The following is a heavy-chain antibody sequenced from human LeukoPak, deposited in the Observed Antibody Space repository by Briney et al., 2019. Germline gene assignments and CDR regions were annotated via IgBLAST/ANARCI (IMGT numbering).Heavy chain of an antibody. J-gene: IGHJ4*02. Sequence: ASVKVSCKVSGYTLTELSMHWVRQAPGKGLEWMGGFDPEDGETIYAQKFQGRVTMTEDTSTDTAYMELSSLRSGDTAVYYCATDPEWELPPGYWGQGTLVTVSS. CDR2: FDPEDGET. V-gene: IGHV1-24*01. CDR1: GYTLTELS. CDR3: ATDPEWELPPGY. D-gene: IGHD1-26*01.